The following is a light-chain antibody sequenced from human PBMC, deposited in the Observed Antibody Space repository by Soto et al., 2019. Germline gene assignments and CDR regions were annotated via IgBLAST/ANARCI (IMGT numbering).Light chain of an antibody. CDR2: EGT. Sequence: QSALTQPASVSGSPGQSITISCTGTSSDVVNDLLVSWYQQQPGKAPKLMIYEGTKRPAGVSDRFSGSKSGNTASLTISGLQAEDEADYYCASWDDSLSAVIFGGGTKLTVL. J-gene: IGLJ2*01. CDR1: SSDVVNDLL. V-gene: IGLV2-23*01. CDR3: ASWDDSLSAVI.